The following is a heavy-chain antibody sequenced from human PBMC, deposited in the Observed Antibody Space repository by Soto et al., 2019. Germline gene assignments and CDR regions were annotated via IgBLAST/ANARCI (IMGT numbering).Heavy chain of an antibody. Sequence: SVKVSCKASGGTFSSYAISWVRQAPGQGLEWMGGIIPIFGTANYAQKFQGRVTITADESTSTAYMELSSLRSEDTAVYYCARDRGYDYGDYFFDYWGQGTLVTVSS. V-gene: IGHV1-69*13. J-gene: IGHJ4*02. D-gene: IGHD4-17*01. CDR2: IIPIFGTA. CDR3: ARDRGYDYGDYFFDY. CDR1: GGTFSSYA.